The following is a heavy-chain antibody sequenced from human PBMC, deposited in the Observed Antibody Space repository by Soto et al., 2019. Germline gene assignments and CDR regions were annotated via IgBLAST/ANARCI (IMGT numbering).Heavy chain of an antibody. D-gene: IGHD2-21*02. CDR3: AREYSVTAGLDY. CDR1: GFTVSSYG. V-gene: IGHV3-33*01. J-gene: IGHJ4*02. Sequence: QVQLVESGGGVVQPGRSLRLSCAASGFTVSSYGMRWVRQAPGKGLEWVAVIWYDGSNKYYADSVKGLFTISRDNSKNTLYQDMDSLRAENTAVYYCAREYSVTAGLDYWGQGTLVTVSS. CDR2: IWYDGSNK.